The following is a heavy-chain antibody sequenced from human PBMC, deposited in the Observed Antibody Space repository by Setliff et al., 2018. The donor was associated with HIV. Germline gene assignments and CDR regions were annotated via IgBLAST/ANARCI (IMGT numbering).Heavy chain of an antibody. J-gene: IGHJ4*02. CDR1: GYSFTSYA. V-gene: IGHV1-18*01. CDR2: ISPNSGYT. CDR3: ARNREVPVAERYFDY. Sequence: ASVKVSCKASGYSFTSYAISWVRQAPGQGLEWMAWISPNSGYTLFAEKFQGRVTITADTSTDTAYMELSSLRSEDTAVHYCARNREVPVAERYFDYWGQGTLVTVSS. D-gene: IGHD2-2*01.